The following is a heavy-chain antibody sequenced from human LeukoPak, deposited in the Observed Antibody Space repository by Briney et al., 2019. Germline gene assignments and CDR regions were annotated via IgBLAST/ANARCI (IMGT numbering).Heavy chain of an antibody. CDR3: VRDLGGRSGH. CDR1: GFTFSSSA. Sequence: GGPLRLSCAASGFTFSSSAMSWVRQAPGKGLEWVSAISGSGGSTYYADSVKGRFTISRDNAKNTLYLQMNSLTAEDTAVYYCVRDLGGRSGHWGQGTLVTVSS. J-gene: IGHJ4*02. V-gene: IGHV3-23*01. D-gene: IGHD1-26*01. CDR2: ISGSGGST.